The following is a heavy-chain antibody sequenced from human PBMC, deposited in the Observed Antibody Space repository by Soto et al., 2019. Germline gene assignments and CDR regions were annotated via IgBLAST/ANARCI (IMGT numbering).Heavy chain of an antibody. J-gene: IGHJ4*01. Sequence: ASVKVSCKTSGYIFSDYVIMWVRQAPGQGLEWVGWISGDNGKSNYARKLQGRVTLTADTSTSTAYMELRSLTSDDTAVYFCARDGYGGNPADYWG. CDR1: GYIFSDYV. D-gene: IGHD5-18*01. CDR2: ISGDNGKS. CDR3: ARDGYGGNPADY. V-gene: IGHV1-18*04.